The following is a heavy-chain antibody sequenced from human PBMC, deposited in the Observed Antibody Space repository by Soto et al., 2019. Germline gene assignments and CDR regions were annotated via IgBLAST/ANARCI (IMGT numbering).Heavy chain of an antibody. CDR3: AREVAVAGIGDY. J-gene: IGHJ4*02. CDR1: GYTFTSYA. V-gene: IGHV1-3*01. D-gene: IGHD6-19*01. Sequence: QVQLVQSGAEVKKPGASVKVSCKASGYTFTSYAMHWVRQAPGQRLEWMGWINAGNGNTKYSQKFQGRVTITRDTSASTADMELSSLRSEDTAVYYCAREVAVAGIGDYWGQGTLVTVSS. CDR2: INAGNGNT.